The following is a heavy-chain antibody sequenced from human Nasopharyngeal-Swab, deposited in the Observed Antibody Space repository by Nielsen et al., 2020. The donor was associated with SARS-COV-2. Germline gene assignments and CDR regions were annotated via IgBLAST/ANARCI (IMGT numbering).Heavy chain of an antibody. D-gene: IGHD5-12*01. V-gene: IGHV1-2*06. Sequence: ASVKVSCKASGYTFTGYYMHWVRQAPGQGLEWMGRINPNSGGTNYAQKLQGRVTMTTDTSTSTAYMELRSLRSDDTAVYYCARDRDGYDCDYWGQGTLVTVSS. CDR3: ARDRDGYDCDY. CDR2: INPNSGGT. CDR1: GYTFTGYY. J-gene: IGHJ4*02.